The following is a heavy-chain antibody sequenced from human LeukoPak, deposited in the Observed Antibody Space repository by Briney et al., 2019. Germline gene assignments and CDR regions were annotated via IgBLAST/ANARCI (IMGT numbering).Heavy chain of an antibody. V-gene: IGHV1-69*04. CDR3: ARARYRVDAFDI. D-gene: IGHD2-2*02. J-gene: IGHJ3*02. CDR2: IIPILGIA. Sequence: SVKVSCKASGGTFSSYAISWVRQAPGQGLEWMGRIIPILGIANYAQKFQGRVTITADKSTSTAYMELSSLRSEDTAVYYCARARYRVDAFDIWGQGTMVTVSS. CDR1: GGTFSSYA.